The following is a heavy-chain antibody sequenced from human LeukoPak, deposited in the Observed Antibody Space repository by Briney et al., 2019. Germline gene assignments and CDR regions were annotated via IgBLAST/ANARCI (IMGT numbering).Heavy chain of an antibody. CDR1: AGSFSYFS. CDR3: ARGGRVGTTVHYCSFDL. CDR2: INQSGNT. J-gene: IGHJ2*01. D-gene: IGHD1-26*01. V-gene: IGHV4-34*01. Sequence: PSETPSDTSAVYAGSFSYFSWGWVRQSPGKGLEWIGEINQSGNTNYNPSLKSRATISVDTSKKQFSLKLSSLAAADTALYYCARGGRVGTTVHYCSFDLWGRGTQVTVSS.